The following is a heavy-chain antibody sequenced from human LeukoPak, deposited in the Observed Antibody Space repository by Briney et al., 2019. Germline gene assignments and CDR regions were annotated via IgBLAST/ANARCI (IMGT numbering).Heavy chain of an antibody. V-gene: IGHV4-4*02. CDR3: ASLILWFGELKEAWFDP. Sequence: SETLSLICAVSVGSISSSNWWSWVRQPPGKGLDWIGEIYHSGSTNYNPSLKSRVPISVDKSKHQFSRTLGPVTGADTAVYYCASLILWFGELKEAWFDPWGQGTLVTVSS. CDR1: VGSISSSNW. J-gene: IGHJ5*02. CDR2: IYHSGST. D-gene: IGHD3-10*01.